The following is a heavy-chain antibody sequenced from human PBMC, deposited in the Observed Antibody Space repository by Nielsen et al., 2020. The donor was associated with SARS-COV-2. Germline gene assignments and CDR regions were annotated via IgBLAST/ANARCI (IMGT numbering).Heavy chain of an antibody. D-gene: IGHD6-19*01. CDR2: IYYSGST. Sequence: LSCTVSGGSISSYYWSWVRQPPGKGLEWIGYIYYSGSTNYNPSLKSRVTISVDTSKNQFSLKLSSVTAADTAVYYCAKTTAGAPWFDPWGQGTLVTVSS. CDR3: AKTTAGAPWFDP. CDR1: GGSISSYY. J-gene: IGHJ5*02. V-gene: IGHV4-59*13.